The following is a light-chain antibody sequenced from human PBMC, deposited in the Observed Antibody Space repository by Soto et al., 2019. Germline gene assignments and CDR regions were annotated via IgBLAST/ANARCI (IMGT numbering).Light chain of an antibody. V-gene: IGLV2-14*01. CDR3: RSYTSSSTRV. CDR2: DVS. CDR1: SSDVGGYNY. Sequence: QSVLTQPASVSGSPGQSITISCTGTSSDVGGYNYVSWYQQHPGKAPKLMIYDVSNRPSGVSNPFSGSKSGNTASLTISGLHAEDQADYYCRSYTSSSTRVFGGGTKLTLL. J-gene: IGLJ2*01.